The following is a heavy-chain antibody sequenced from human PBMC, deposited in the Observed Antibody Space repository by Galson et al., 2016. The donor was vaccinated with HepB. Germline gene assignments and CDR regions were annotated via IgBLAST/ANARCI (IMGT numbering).Heavy chain of an antibody. CDR1: GFNFGGFA. J-gene: IGHJ4*02. D-gene: IGHD6-19*01. CDR3: TKGLPYGTKWVGAFEY. CDR2: ITWNTNNI. Sequence: SLRLSCAASGFNFGGFAMHWVRQVPGKGLEWVSAITWNTNNIQYADSVRGRFTISRDNAKNSLYLQMNSLRPDDTAFDYCTKGLPYGTKWVGAFEYWGQGVLVTVSS. V-gene: IGHV3-9*01.